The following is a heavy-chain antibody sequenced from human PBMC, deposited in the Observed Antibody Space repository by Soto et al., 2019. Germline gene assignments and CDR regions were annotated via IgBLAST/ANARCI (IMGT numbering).Heavy chain of an antibody. D-gene: IGHD1-26*01. CDR1: GFTFSNYG. V-gene: IGHV3-30*03. CDR3: ARDTPSGTSPRY. J-gene: IGHJ4*02. CDR2: ISDDGTEK. Sequence: GGSLRLSCVASGFTFSNYGFHWVRQAPGKGLEWLAVISDDGTEKYYVDSVQGRFTISRDDSRKTLFLQMSSLRLEDTALYYCARDTPSGTSPRYWGQGTLVTVSS.